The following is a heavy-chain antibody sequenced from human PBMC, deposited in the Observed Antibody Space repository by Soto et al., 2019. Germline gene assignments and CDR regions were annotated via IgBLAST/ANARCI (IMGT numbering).Heavy chain of an antibody. D-gene: IGHD3-16*01. CDR2: ISKDSGRAT. CDR3: ARDGPPLELWGPKGGNWFDP. J-gene: IGHJ5*02. CDR1: GFIFRDWF. V-gene: IGHV3-11*04. Sequence: GGSLRLSCAASGFIFRDWFMSWIRQAPGKGLEWISYISKDSGRATRYADSVKGRFTISRDNSKNTLYLQMNSLRAEDTAVYYCARDGPPLELWGPKGGNWFDPWGQGTLVTVSS.